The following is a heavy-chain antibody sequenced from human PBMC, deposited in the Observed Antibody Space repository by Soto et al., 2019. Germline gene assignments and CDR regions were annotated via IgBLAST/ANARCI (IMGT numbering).Heavy chain of an antibody. CDR3: ATSTFGGVIGPIDAFDI. J-gene: IGHJ3*02. CDR1: GYSLTELS. Sequence: DSVKVSCKVSGYSLTELSMHWVRQAPGKGFEWMGGFGPEDGETIYAQKFQGRVTMTEDTSTDTAYMELSSLRSEDTAVYYCATSTFGGVIGPIDAFDIWGQGTMVTVSS. D-gene: IGHD3-16*02. V-gene: IGHV1-24*01. CDR2: FGPEDGET.